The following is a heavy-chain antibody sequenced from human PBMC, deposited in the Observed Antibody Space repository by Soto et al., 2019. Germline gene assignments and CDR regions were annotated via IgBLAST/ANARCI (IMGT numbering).Heavy chain of an antibody. J-gene: IGHJ4*02. V-gene: IGHV3-23*01. Sequence: GGSLRLSCAASGFTFSIYALSWVRQAPGKGLEWVSGSSGSGGSTYYADSVKGRFTISRDDSKNTLYLQMNSLRAEDTAVYYCAKLSGSYYDYWGQGTLVTVSS. CDR2: SSGSGGST. CDR3: AKLSGSYYDY. CDR1: GFTFSIYA. D-gene: IGHD1-26*01.